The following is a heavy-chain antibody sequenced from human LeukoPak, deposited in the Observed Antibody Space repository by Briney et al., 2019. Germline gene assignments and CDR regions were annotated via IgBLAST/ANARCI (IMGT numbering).Heavy chain of an antibody. CDR3: ARKAYGLDV. CDR2: IKQDGSEK. Sequence: GGSLRLSCAPSGFTFSSYWMSWVRQAPGKGPEWVANIKQDGSEKYYVDSVKGRFTISRDNAKNSLYLQMNSLRAEDTAVYYCARKAYGLDVWGKGTTVTVSS. CDR1: GFTFSSYW. J-gene: IGHJ6*04. V-gene: IGHV3-7*03.